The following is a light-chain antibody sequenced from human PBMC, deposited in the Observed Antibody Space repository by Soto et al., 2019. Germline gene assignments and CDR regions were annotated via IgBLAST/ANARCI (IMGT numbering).Light chain of an antibody. CDR2: EVS. V-gene: IGLV2-14*01. CDR1: SSDVGGYNY. J-gene: IGLJ3*02. CDR3: SSYTTSSTQV. Sequence: QPVLTQPASVSGSPGQSITISCTGTSSDVGGYNYVSWYQQHPGKVPKLILYEVSNRPSGVSNRFSGSKSGNTASLAISGLQAEDEADYYCSSYTTSSTQVFGGGTKVTVL.